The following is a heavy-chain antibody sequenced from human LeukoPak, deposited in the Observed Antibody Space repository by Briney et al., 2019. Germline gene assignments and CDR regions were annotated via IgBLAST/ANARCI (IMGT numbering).Heavy chain of an antibody. V-gene: IGHV1-18*01. CDR3: ARDLDGYNYSDEYFQH. Sequence: ASVKVSCKASGYTFTSYGISWVRQAPGQGLEWMGWISAYNGNTNYAQKLQGRVTMTTDTPTSTAYMELRSLRSDDTAVYYCARDLDGYNYSDEYFQHWGQGTLVTVSS. D-gene: IGHD5-24*01. CDR1: GYTFTSYG. J-gene: IGHJ1*01. CDR2: ISAYNGNT.